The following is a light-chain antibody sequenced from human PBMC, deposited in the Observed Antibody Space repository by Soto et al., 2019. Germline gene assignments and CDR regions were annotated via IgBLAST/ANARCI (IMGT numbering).Light chain of an antibody. CDR1: QGITSA. V-gene: IGKV1-13*02. J-gene: IGKJ4*01. CDR2: DVS. CDR3: QQFSTYPLT. Sequence: AIQLTQSPSSLSASLGDRVTITCRSSQGITSAIAWYGQRPGMAPELLIYDVSTLASGVTSRFSGSGSGTDFTLTISALQPEDFATYYCQQFSTYPLTFGGGTKVAIK.